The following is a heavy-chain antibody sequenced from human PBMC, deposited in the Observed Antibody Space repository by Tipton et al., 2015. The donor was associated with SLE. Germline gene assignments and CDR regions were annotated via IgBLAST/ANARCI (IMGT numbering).Heavy chain of an antibody. CDR1: DYSIKRGFY. Sequence: TLSLTCTVSDYSIKRGFYWGWIRQSPGKGLEWIVNMYHSGTTYYNPSLKSRVTISLDMSKSQYSLRMKSVTAADTAVYYCVREGGMRSHYTDWGQGILVTVSS. J-gene: IGHJ4*02. CDR2: MYHSGTT. D-gene: IGHD1-26*01. V-gene: IGHV4-38-2*02. CDR3: VREGGMRSHYTD.